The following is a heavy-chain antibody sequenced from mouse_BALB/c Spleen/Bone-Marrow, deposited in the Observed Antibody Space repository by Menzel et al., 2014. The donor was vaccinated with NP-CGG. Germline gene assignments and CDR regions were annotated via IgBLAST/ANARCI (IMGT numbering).Heavy chain of an antibody. CDR3: ARSDGYRAMDY. Sequence: QVQLQQSGPELVKPGASGKISCKASGYAFSISWMNWVKQRPGQGLEWIGRIYPGDGDTYYNGQFKGKATLTADKSSSTAYMQLSSLTSVDSAVYFCARSDGYRAMDYWGQGTSVTVSS. D-gene: IGHD2-3*01. J-gene: IGHJ4*01. V-gene: IGHV1-82*01. CDR2: IYPGDGDT. CDR1: GYAFSISW.